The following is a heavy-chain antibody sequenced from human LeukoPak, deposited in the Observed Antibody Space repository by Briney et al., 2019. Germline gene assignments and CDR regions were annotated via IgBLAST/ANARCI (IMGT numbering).Heavy chain of an antibody. D-gene: IGHD3-16*01. J-gene: IGHJ4*02. CDR2: IYKSGST. CDR1: GGPISTYQ. V-gene: IGHV4-59*01. CDR3: ARDEGGHFDY. Sequence: SETLSLTCTVSGGPISTYQWSWIRQSPGKGLEWIGNIYKSGSTNYNPTLKSRVTISVDTPKNQFSLKLRSVTAADTAVYYCARDEGGHFDYWGQGTLVTVSS.